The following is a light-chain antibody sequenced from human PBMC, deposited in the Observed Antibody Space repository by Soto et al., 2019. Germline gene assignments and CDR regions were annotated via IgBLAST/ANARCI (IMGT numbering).Light chain of an antibody. CDR2: DVT. CDR3: SSYTGSSTLFG. CDR1: NGDVGAYNY. J-gene: IGLJ1*01. V-gene: IGLV2-14*01. Sequence: QSALTQPASVSGSPGQSITISCTGTNGDVGAYNYVSWYQQHPGKAPRLMIYDVTSRPSGVSNRFSGSKSGNTASLTISGLQAEVEVDYYWSSYTGSSTLFGVGTGTKITVL.